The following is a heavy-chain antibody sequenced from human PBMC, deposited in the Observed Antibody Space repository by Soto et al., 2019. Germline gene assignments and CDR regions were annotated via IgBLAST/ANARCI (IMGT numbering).Heavy chain of an antibody. Sequence: QVQLQQSGPGRLQPSQTLSLTCAISGDSVSSNGVAGNWIRQSPSRGLEWLGRTYYRSKWSNDYALSVRSRITINPDTYKNHFSLQLNSVTPEDTAVYYCARGKYSSFDIWGQGTTVTVSS. J-gene: IGHJ3*02. V-gene: IGHV6-1*01. CDR1: GDSVSSNGVA. CDR2: TYYRSKWSN. CDR3: ARGKYSSFDI. D-gene: IGHD6-13*01.